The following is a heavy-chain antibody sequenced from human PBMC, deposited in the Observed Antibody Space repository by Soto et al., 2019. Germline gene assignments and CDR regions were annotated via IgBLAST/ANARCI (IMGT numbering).Heavy chain of an antibody. V-gene: IGHV1-69*01. CDR2: IIPIFGTA. D-gene: IGHD6-13*01. CDR1: GGTFSSYA. Sequence: QVQLVQSGAEVKKPGSSVKVSCKASGGTFSSYAISWVRQAPGQGLEWMGAIIPIFGTANYAQKFQGRVTITADESTRTAYMELSSLRSEDTAVYYCARAPLIAAAVLNWFDPWGQGTLVTVSS. J-gene: IGHJ5*02. CDR3: ARAPLIAAAVLNWFDP.